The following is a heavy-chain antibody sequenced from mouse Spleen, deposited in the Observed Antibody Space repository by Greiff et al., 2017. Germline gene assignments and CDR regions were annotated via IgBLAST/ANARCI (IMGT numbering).Heavy chain of an antibody. V-gene: IGHV1-82*01. CDR1: GYAFSSSW. CDR3: ARNSFDY. J-gene: IGHJ2*01. Sequence: QVQLKESGPELVKPGASVKISCKASGYAFSSSWMNWVKQRPGKGLEWIGRIYPGDGDTNYNGKFKGKATLTADKSSSTAYMQLSSLTSEDSAVYFCARNSFDYWGQGTTLTVSS. CDR2: IYPGDGDT.